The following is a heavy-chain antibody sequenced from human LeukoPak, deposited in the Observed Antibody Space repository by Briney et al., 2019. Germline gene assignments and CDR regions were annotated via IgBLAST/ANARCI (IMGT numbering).Heavy chain of an antibody. J-gene: IGHJ4*02. CDR3: ARGGGIVGATDY. D-gene: IGHD1-26*01. CDR1: GFTFSSYW. Sequence: GGSLRLSCAASGFTFSSYWMHWVRQAPGKGLVWVSRINSDGSSTSYADSVKGRFTISTDNAKNTLYLQMNSLRAEDTAVYYCARGGGIVGATDYWGQGTLVTVSS. V-gene: IGHV3-74*01. CDR2: INSDGSST.